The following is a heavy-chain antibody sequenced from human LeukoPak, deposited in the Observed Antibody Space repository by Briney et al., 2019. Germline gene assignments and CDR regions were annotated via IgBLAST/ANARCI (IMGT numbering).Heavy chain of an antibody. D-gene: IGHD3-9*01. V-gene: IGHV1-18*01. Sequence: ASVKVSCKASGGTFSSYAISWVRQAPGQGLEWMGWISAYNGNTNYAQKLQGRVTMTTDTSTSTAYMELRSLRSDDTAVYYCARDRDVLRYFDWSNDAFDIWGQGTMVTVSS. CDR2: ISAYNGNT. CDR1: GGTFSSYA. CDR3: ARDRDVLRYFDWSNDAFDI. J-gene: IGHJ3*02.